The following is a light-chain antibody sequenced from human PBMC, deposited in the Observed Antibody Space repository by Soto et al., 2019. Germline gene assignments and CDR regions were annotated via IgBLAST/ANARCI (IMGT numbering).Light chain of an antibody. Sequence: EVVMTHSPATLSVSPWERATLSFRASQSVSSNLAWYQQKPGQAPRLLIYGASTRAAGIPARFSGSGSGTDFTLTITSLQSEDFGVYYCHQHTNWWTFGQGTKVDIK. CDR1: QSVSSN. CDR3: HQHTNWWT. CDR2: GAS. J-gene: IGKJ1*01. V-gene: IGKV3-15*01.